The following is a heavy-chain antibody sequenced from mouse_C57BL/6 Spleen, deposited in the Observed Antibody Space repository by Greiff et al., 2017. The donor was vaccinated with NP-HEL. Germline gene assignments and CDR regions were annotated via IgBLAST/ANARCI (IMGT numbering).Heavy chain of an antibody. J-gene: IGHJ2*01. CDR3: AREGRVPFDY. V-gene: IGHV1-19*01. CDR2: INPYNGGT. Sequence: VQLQQSGPVLVKPGASVKMSCKASGYTFTDYYMNWVKQSHGKSLEWIGVINPYNGGTSYNQKFKGKATLTVDKSSSTAYMELNSLTSEDSAVYYCAREGRVPFDYWGQGTTLTVSS. CDR1: GYTFTDYY.